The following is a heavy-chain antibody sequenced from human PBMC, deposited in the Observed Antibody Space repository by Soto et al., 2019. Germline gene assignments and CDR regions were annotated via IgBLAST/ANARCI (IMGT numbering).Heavy chain of an antibody. Sequence: QVQLQESGPGLMKPSETLSLTCTVSGGSISSYYWSWIRQPPGKGLEWIGYIYYSGSTNYNPSLKSRVTISVDTSKNQFSLKLSSVTAADTAVYYCARAEDTAMVYYYGMDVWGQGTTVTVSS. CDR1: GGSISSYY. V-gene: IGHV4-59*01. D-gene: IGHD5-18*01. J-gene: IGHJ6*02. CDR3: ARAEDTAMVYYYGMDV. CDR2: IYYSGST.